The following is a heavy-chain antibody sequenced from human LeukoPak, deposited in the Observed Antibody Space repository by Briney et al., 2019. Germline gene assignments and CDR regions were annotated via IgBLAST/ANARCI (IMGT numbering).Heavy chain of an antibody. Sequence: SVKVSCKASGGTFSSYAISWVRQAPGQGLEWMGGIIPIFGTANYAQKFQGRVTITADKSTSTAYMELSSLRSEDTAVYYCARRVITFGGVIVFHYFDYWGQGTLVTASS. CDR2: IIPIFGTA. V-gene: IGHV1-69*06. J-gene: IGHJ4*02. CDR3: ARRVITFGGVIVFHYFDY. CDR1: GGTFSSYA. D-gene: IGHD3-16*02.